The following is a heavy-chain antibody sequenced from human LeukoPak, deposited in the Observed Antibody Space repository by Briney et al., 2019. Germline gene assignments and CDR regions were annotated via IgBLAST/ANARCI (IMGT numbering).Heavy chain of an antibody. Sequence: WVATMKQDGSEVNYMDSVKGRFTISRDNAKNSLYLQMNSLRVEDTAVYYCARSTGWYPDYWGRGTLVTVSS. CDR3: ARSTGWYPDY. D-gene: IGHD6-19*01. J-gene: IGHJ4*02. V-gene: IGHV3-7*01. CDR2: MKQDGSEV.